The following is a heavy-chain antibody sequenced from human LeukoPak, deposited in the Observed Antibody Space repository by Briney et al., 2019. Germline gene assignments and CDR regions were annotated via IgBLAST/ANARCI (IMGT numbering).Heavy chain of an antibody. Sequence: ASVKVSCKASGGTFSSYAISWVRQAPGQGLEWMGGIIPIFGTANYAQKFQGRVTITADESTSTAYMELSSLRSEDTAVYHCAREMVGALSYYYGMDVWGQGTTVTVSS. D-gene: IGHD1-26*01. CDR2: IIPIFGTA. V-gene: IGHV1-69*13. CDR1: GGTFSSYA. J-gene: IGHJ6*02. CDR3: AREMVGALSYYYGMDV.